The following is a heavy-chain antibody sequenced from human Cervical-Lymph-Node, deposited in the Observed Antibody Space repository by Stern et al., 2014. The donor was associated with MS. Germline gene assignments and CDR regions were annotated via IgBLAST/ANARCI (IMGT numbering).Heavy chain of an antibody. J-gene: IGHJ5*02. D-gene: IGHD6-6*01. Sequence: QLGESGAEVKKPGSSVKVSCKASGGTFSSYAISWGRQAPGQGLEWLGGIIPIFGTTNYAQKFQGRVTITADESTSTAYMELSSLRSEDTAVYYCARSRQLVILNWFDPWGQGTLVTVSS. CDR3: ARSRQLVILNWFDP. V-gene: IGHV1-69*01. CDR2: IIPIFGTT. CDR1: GGTFSSYA.